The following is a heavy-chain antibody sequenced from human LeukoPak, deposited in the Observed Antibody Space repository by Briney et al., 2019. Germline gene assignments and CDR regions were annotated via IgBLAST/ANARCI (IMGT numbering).Heavy chain of an antibody. CDR2: INHSGRT. CDR3: ARGGGSPDMDV. Sequence: SETLSLTCAVYGGSFSGYYWSWIRQPPGKGLEWIGEINHSGRTNYTPSLKSRVTISVDTSKNQFSLKLSSVTAADTAVYYCARGGGSPDMDVWGKGTTVTVSS. J-gene: IGHJ6*04. CDR1: GGSFSGYY. V-gene: IGHV4-34*01.